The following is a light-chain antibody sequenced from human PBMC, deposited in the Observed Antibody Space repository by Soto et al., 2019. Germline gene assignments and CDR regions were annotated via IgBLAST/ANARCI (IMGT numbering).Light chain of an antibody. V-gene: IGLV1-40*01. CDR2: GNI. CDR3: QSYDSSLRAVI. J-gene: IGLJ2*01. Sequence: QAVVTQPPSVSGAPGQRVTISCTGSSFNIGAGYDVHWYQQLPGTAPKLLIYGNINRPSGVPDRFSGSKSGTSVSLAITGLQAEDEADYYCQSYDSSLRAVIFGGGTKLTVL. CDR1: SFNIGAGYD.